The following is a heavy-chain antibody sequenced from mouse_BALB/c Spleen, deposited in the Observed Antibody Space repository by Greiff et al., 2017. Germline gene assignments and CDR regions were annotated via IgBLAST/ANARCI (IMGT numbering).Heavy chain of an antibody. Sequence: QVQLQQPGAELVKPGASVKLSCKASGYTFTSYWMHWVKQRPGQGLEWIGEIDPSDSYTNYNLKFKGKATLTVDKSSSTAYMQLSSLTSEDSAVYYCARREVEYGHAMDYWGQGTSVTVAS. D-gene: IGHD2-10*02. CDR2: IDPSDSYT. CDR1: GYTFTSYW. V-gene: IGHV1-69*02. CDR3: ARREVEYGHAMDY. J-gene: IGHJ4*01.